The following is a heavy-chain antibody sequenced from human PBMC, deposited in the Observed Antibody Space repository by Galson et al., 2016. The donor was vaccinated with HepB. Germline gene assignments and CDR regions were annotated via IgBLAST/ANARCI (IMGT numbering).Heavy chain of an antibody. Sequence: TLSLTCTVSGGSINSSGYYWSWIRQHPGKGPEWIGYIYYSGSAYYNPSLKSRVTISLDTSNNQFSLNLSSVTAADTAIYYCARDCGYDSGYRWKTPADWYFDLWGRGTRVSVSS. J-gene: IGHJ2*01. CDR2: IYYSGSA. CDR1: GGSINSSGYY. D-gene: IGHD3-22*01. CDR3: ARDCGYDSGYRWKTPADWYFDL. V-gene: IGHV4-31*03.